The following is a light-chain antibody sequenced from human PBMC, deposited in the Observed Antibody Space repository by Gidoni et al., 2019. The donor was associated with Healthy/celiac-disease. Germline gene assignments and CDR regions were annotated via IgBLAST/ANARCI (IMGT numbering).Light chain of an antibody. CDR2: YDS. CDR3: QVWDSSSDHRV. V-gene: IGLV3-21*04. CDR1: NIGSKS. J-gene: IGLJ2*01. Sequence: SYVLTQPPSVSVAPGKTARIICGGNNIGSKSVHWCQQKPGQAPVLVIYYDSDRPSGIPERFSGSNSGNTATLTISRVEAGDEADYYCQVWDSSSDHRVFGGGTKLTVL.